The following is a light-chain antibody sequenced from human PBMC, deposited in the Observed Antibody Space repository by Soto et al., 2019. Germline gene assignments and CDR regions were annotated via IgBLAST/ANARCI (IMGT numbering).Light chain of an antibody. CDR3: QQVKSFLPLT. CDR2: DAS. V-gene: IGKV1-5*01. CDR1: QNIRRL. Sequence: DFQMTHSPSTLCASVGDRVTITFRASQNIRRLLAWFQQKPGKAPKLLIYDASSLESGVPSRFSGSGSGTDFTLTISSLQAEDFAAYYCQQVKSFLPLTFGGGTKVDIK. J-gene: IGKJ4*01.